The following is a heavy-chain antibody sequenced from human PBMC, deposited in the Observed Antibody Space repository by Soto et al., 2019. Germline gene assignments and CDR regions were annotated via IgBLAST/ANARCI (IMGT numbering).Heavy chain of an antibody. CDR1: GYTFATHW. Sequence: GESLKISCKGSGYTFATHWIAWVRHMPGKGLELMWIIYPSDSDTRYSPSFQGQVTTSAYKSFSTASLQWSSLQASDTAIYFCARLELTGLDNWGQGTPLTVSS. J-gene: IGHJ4*02. CDR2: IYPSDSDT. D-gene: IGHD3-9*01. V-gene: IGHV5-51*01. CDR3: ARLELTGLDN.